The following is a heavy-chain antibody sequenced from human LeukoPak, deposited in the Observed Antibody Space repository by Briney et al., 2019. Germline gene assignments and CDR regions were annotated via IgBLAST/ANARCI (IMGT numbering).Heavy chain of an antibody. CDR3: ARGITMVRGVPTVFDY. Sequence: SETLSLTCAVYGGSFSGYYWSWIRQAPGKGLEWIGEINHSGSTNYNPSLKSRVTISVDTSKNQFSLKLSSVTAADTAVYYCARGITMVRGVPTVFDYWGQETLVTVSS. V-gene: IGHV4-34*01. CDR2: INHSGST. J-gene: IGHJ4*02. D-gene: IGHD3-10*01. CDR1: GGSFSGYY.